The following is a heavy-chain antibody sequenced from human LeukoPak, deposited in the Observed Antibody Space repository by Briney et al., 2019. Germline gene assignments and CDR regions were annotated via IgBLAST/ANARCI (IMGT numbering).Heavy chain of an antibody. J-gene: IGHJ6*02. CDR1: GFTFSDYY. D-gene: IGHD3-10*01. CDR2: ISSSGSTI. V-gene: IGHV3-11*01. CDR3: ARVYYGSGSYSSGYYYYGMDV. Sequence: PGGSLRLSCAASGFTFSDYYMSWIRQAPGKGLEWVSYISSSGSTIYYADSVKGRFTISRYNAKNSLYLQMNSLRAEDTAVYYCARVYYGSGSYSSGYYYYGMDVWGQGTTVTVSS.